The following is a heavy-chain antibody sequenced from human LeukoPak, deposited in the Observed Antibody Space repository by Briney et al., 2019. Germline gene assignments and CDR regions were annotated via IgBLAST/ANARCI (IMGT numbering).Heavy chain of an antibody. CDR2: IREDGGEK. D-gene: IGHD1-26*01. J-gene: IGHJ6*03. CDR3: ARERRWELLSYYYYMDV. Sequence: GGSLRLSCAATGFTLTKHWMSWVRQTKDKGLECVAKIREDGGEKHYVDSVKGRFTISRDNAKNSVYLQMNSLSVDDTAVYYCARERRWELLSYYYYMDVWGKGTTVTVSS. V-gene: IGHV3-7*01. CDR1: GFTLTKHW.